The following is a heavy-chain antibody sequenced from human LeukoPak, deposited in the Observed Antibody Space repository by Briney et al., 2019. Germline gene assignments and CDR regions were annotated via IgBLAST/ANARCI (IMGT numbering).Heavy chain of an antibody. Sequence: SETLSLTCAVSGGSLSGYYWNWIRQPPGKGLEWIGYVNAGGSTKYNPSLSSRLTISVDKSKNQFSLKLNSVTAADSAVYFCARRVPAASGGGFDYWGQGTLVAVSS. J-gene: IGHJ4*02. CDR3: ARRVPAASGGGFDY. CDR2: VNAGGST. D-gene: IGHD2-2*01. CDR1: GGSLSGYY. V-gene: IGHV4-4*08.